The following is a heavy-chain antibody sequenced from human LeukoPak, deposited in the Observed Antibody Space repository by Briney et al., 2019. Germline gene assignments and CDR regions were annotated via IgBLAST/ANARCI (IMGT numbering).Heavy chain of an antibody. Sequence: ASVKVSCKASGFTFTSSAMQWVRQARGQRLEWIGWIVVGSGNTNYAQKFQERVTITRDMSTSTAYMELSSLRSEDTAVYYCARGGGYSSGWYDWGQGTLVTVSS. D-gene: IGHD6-19*01. CDR1: GFTFTSSA. V-gene: IGHV1-58*02. CDR2: IVVGSGNT. J-gene: IGHJ4*02. CDR3: ARGGGYSSGWYD.